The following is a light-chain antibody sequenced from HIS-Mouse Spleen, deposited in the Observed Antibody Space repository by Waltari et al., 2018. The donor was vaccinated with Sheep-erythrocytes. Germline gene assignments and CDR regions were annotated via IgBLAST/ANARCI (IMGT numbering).Light chain of an antibody. J-gene: IGLJ3*02. CDR1: SSDVGGYNY. Sequence: QSALTQPRSVSGSPGQSVTISCTGTSSDVGGYNYVSWYQQHPGKAPKLMIYEGSTRPSGVSNRFSGSKSGNTASLTISGLQAEDEADYYCCSYAGSSTPWVFGGGTK. CDR2: EGS. CDR3: CSYAGSSTPWV. V-gene: IGLV2-23*01.